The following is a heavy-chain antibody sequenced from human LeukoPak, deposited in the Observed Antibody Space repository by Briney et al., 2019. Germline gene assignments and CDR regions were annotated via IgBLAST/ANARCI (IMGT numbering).Heavy chain of an antibody. Sequence: PGGSLRLSCAGSGFTFSSYSMNWVRQAPGKGLEWVSSISSSGSTIYYADSVRGRFTISRDNAKNSLYLQMNSLRAEDTAVYYCARRKEIDYWGQGTLVTVSS. J-gene: IGHJ4*02. CDR3: ARRKEIDY. CDR1: GFTFSSYS. CDR2: ISSSGSTI. V-gene: IGHV3-48*01.